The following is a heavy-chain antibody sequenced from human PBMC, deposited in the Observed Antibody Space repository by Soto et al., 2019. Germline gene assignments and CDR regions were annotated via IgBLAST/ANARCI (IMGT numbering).Heavy chain of an antibody. V-gene: IGHV3-23*01. J-gene: IGHJ4*02. CDR2: ISGGGGST. CDR3: ATAPWFGELANSDF. D-gene: IGHD3-10*01. Sequence: EVPLLESGGGLVQPGGSLRLSCAASGFTFSSFAMSWVRQAPGKGLEWVSGISGGGGSTDYADSVRGRFTIYRDNSKTTLYRQTNSLRAEDTAEYYGATAPWFGELANSDFWGQGTLVIVSS. CDR1: GFTFSSFA.